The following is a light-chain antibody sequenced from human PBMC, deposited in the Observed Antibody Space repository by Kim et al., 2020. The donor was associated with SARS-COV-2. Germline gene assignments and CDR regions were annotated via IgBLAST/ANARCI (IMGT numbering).Light chain of an antibody. V-gene: IGKV1D-16*01. CDR1: QGISSW. Sequence: DIQMTQSPSSLSASVGDRVTITCRASQGISSWLAWYQKRPEKAPKSLIYAAYSLQSGVPSRFSGSGSGTDFTLTISSLQPEDFATYYCQQYDTYPRTFGQGTKVDIK. CDR2: AAY. J-gene: IGKJ1*01. CDR3: QQYDTYPRT.